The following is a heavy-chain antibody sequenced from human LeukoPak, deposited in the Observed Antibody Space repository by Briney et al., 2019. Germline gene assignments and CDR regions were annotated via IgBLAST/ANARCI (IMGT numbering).Heavy chain of an antibody. CDR1: GFTFSSYA. CDR2: ISAGGDST. D-gene: IGHD3-10*01. CDR3: AKDDQVWFGELLLNWFDP. J-gene: IGHJ5*02. Sequence: GGSLRLSCAASGFTFSSYAMSWVRQAPGKGLEWVSGISAGGDSTYYADSVMGRFTISRDSFKNTLYLQMNSLRAEDTAVYYCAKDDQVWFGELLLNWFDPWGQGTLVTVSS. V-gene: IGHV3-23*01.